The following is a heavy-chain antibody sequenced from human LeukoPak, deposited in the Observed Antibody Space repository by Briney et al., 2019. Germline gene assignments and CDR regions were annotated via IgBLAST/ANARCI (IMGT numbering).Heavy chain of an antibody. Sequence: SEILSLTCAVSGGSISSSNWWSWVRQPPGKGLEWIGYVNYSGGTHYNPSLNSRVTISVDTSKNQFSLNLSSVTAADTALYYCVGATIGPAGFSFDYWGQGTLVTVSS. CDR1: GGSISSSNW. CDR2: VNYSGGT. J-gene: IGHJ4*02. V-gene: IGHV4-4*02. D-gene: IGHD6-13*01. CDR3: VGATIGPAGFSFDY.